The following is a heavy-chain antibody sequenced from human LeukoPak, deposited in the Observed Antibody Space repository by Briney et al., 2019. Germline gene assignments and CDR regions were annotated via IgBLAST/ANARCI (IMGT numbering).Heavy chain of an antibody. CDR1: GGSVSSGNYY. CDR2: IYYSGST. V-gene: IGHV4-61*01. D-gene: IGHD2-2*01. CDR3: ASMAYCSRTTCPADY. J-gene: IGHJ4*02. Sequence: PSETLSLTCTVSGGSVSSGNYYWSWIRQPPGKGLEWIGYIYYSGSTNYNPSLKSRVTISVDTSKNQFSLKLSSVTAADTAVYYCASMAYCSRTTCPADYWGQGTLVTVSS.